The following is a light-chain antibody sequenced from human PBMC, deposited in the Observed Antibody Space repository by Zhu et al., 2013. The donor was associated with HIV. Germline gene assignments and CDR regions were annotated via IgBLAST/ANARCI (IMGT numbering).Light chain of an antibody. V-gene: IGKV4-1*01. J-gene: IGKJ4*01. CDR2: WAS. CDR1: QSVLYSSNNKNY. Sequence: DIVMTQSPDSLAVSLGERATINCKSSQSVLYSSNNKNYLAWYQQKPGQPPKLLIYWASTRESGVPDRFSGSGSGTDFTLTISSLQAEDVAVYYCQQYXSTPTTFGGGT. CDR3: QQYXSTPTT.